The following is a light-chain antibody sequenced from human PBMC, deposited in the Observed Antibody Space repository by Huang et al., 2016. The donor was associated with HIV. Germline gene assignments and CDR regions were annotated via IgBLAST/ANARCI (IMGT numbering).Light chain of an antibody. CDR1: QSVSSN. V-gene: IGKV3-15*01. CDR3: QQYNNWPRT. J-gene: IGKJ1*01. CDR2: GAS. Sequence: EIVMTQSPATLSVSPGERAPLSCRASQSVSSNLAWYQQKPGQAPRLLMYGASTRATNIPARFSGSGSGTEFTLTISSLQSEDFAVYYCQQYNNWPRTFGQGTKVEIK.